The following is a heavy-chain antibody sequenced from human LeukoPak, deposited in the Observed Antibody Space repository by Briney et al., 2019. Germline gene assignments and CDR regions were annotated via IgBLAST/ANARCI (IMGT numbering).Heavy chain of an antibody. CDR1: GFSFSSVA. V-gene: IGHV3-23*01. J-gene: IGHJ4*02. Sequence: GGSLRLSCAASGFSFSSVAMSCVLQAPGKGLEWVSTITGNAGSTYYADSVKGRFTISRDNSKNTYYLQMNSLRAEDTAVYYCAKDFRGSQDYWAQGTLVTVSS. D-gene: IGHD1-26*01. CDR3: AKDFRGSQDY. CDR2: ITGNAGST.